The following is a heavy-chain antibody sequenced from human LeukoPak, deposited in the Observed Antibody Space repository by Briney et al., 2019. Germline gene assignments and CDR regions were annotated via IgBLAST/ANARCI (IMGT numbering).Heavy chain of an antibody. J-gene: IGHJ5*02. D-gene: IGHD2-2*01. CDR2: IIPILGIA. Sequence: SVKVSCKASGGTFSSYAISWVRQAPGQGLEWMGRIIPILGIANYAQRFQGRVTITADKSTSTAYVELSSLRSEDTAVYYCARDLPDIVVVPAAMMGNWFDPWGQGTLVTVSS. V-gene: IGHV1-69*04. CDR1: GGTFSSYA. CDR3: ARDLPDIVVVPAAMMGNWFDP.